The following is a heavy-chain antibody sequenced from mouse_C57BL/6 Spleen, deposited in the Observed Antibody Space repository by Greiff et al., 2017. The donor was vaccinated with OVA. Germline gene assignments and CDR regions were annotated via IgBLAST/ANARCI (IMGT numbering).Heavy chain of an antibody. CDR2: IYPRDGST. V-gene: IGHV1-78*01. Sequence: QVQLKESDAELVKPGASVKISCKVSGYTFTDHTIPWMKQRPEQGLEWIGYIYPRDGSTKYNEKFKGKATLTADKSSSTAYMQLNSLTSADSACYFCARWGGSCWYFDVWGTGTTVTVSS. J-gene: IGHJ1*03. CDR3: ARWGGSCWYFDV. CDR1: GYTFTDHT.